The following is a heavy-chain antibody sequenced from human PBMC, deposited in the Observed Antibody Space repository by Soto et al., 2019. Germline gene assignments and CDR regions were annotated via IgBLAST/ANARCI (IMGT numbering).Heavy chain of an antibody. V-gene: IGHV4-31*03. Sequence: QVLLQESGPGLVKPSQTLSLTCTVSGDSISGSGHFWTWVRQHPGKGLEWIGYIYDSDNTYYNQPLKSRASISLDTSQNQFSLRLTSLTSADTAVYYCVRDRSHVLTRYFDSWGQGTLVIVSS. CDR2: IYDSDNT. CDR1: GDSISGSGHF. J-gene: IGHJ4*02. D-gene: IGHD3-9*01. CDR3: VRDRSHVLTRYFDS.